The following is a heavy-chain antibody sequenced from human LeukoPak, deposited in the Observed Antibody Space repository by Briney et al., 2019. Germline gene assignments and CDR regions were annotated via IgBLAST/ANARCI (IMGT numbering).Heavy chain of an antibody. CDR3: ARARRYCSGGSCSVFDY. D-gene: IGHD2-15*01. V-gene: IGHV4-30-2*01. J-gene: IGHJ4*02. CDR1: GGSISSGGYS. Sequence: PSQTLSLTCAVSGGSISSGGYSWSWIRQPPGKGLEWIGYIYHSGSTYYNPSLKSRVTISVDRSKNQFSLKLSSVTAADTAVYYCARARRYCSGGSCSVFDYWGQGTLVTVSS. CDR2: IYHSGST.